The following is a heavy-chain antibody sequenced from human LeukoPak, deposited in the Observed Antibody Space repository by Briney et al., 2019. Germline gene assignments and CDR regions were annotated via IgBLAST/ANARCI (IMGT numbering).Heavy chain of an antibody. D-gene: IGHD3-22*01. Sequence: RPSETLSLTCTVSGGSISSSSYYWGWIRQPPGKGLEWIGSIYYSGSTYYNPSLKSRVTISVDTSKNQFSLKLSSVTAADTAVYYCARGTYYYDSLKYYFDYWGQGTLVTVSS. CDR3: ARGTYYYDSLKYYFDY. V-gene: IGHV4-39*07. J-gene: IGHJ4*02. CDR1: GGSISSSSYY. CDR2: IYYSGST.